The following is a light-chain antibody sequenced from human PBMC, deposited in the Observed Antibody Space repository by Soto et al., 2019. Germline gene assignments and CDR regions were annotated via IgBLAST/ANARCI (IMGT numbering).Light chain of an antibody. V-gene: IGKV3-20*01. CDR3: QHYSSSLQT. CDR2: GAS. CDR1: QIVSASY. J-gene: IGKJ1*01. Sequence: EVVLTQSPGTLSLSPGDRATLSCRTSQIVSASYLAWYQQKPGQPPRLLVSGASSRASGIPDRFSGSGFGTGFTLNISRLEPEDFVVYYCQHYSSSLQTFGQGTRVEVK.